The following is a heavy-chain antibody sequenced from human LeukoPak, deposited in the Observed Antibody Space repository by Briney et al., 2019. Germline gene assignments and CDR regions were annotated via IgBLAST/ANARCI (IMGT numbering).Heavy chain of an antibody. CDR1: GYTFTDYY. D-gene: IGHD1-1*01. V-gene: IGHV1-2*02. CDR2: INPNSGGT. CDR3: ARVWDWNDVDDY. Sequence: GASVKVSLKSSGYTFTDYYLHWVRQAPAQGLEWMGLINPNSGGTNYAQKFQGRVTMTRDTSISTAYMELSRLRSDDTAVYYCARVWDWNDVDDYWGQGTLVTVSS. J-gene: IGHJ4*02.